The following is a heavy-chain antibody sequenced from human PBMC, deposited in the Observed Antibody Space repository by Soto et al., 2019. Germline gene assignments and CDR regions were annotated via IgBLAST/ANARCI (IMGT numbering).Heavy chain of an antibody. J-gene: IGHJ6*02. Sequence: ASVKVSCKASGYTFTSYGISWVRQAPGQGLEWMGWISAYNGNTNYAQKLQGRVTMTTDTSTSTAYMELRSLRSGDTAVYYCARGFSYYYYGMDVWGQGTTVTVSS. CDR1: GYTFTSYG. D-gene: IGHD3-10*01. CDR2: ISAYNGNT. CDR3: ARGFSYYYYGMDV. V-gene: IGHV1-18*01.